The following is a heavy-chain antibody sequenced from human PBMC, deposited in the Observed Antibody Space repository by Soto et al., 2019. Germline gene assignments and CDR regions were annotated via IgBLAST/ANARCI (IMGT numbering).Heavy chain of an antibody. Sequence: EVQLLESGGGLVQPGGSLRLSCAASGFTFSSYAMSWVRQAPGKGLEWVSAISGSGGSTYYADSVKGRFTISRDNSKNTLYLQMNSLRAEDTAVYYCAKDTGVLWFGEFYYGMDVWGQGTTVTVSS. D-gene: IGHD3-10*01. V-gene: IGHV3-23*01. CDR3: AKDTGVLWFGEFYYGMDV. CDR2: ISGSGGST. CDR1: GFTFSSYA. J-gene: IGHJ6*02.